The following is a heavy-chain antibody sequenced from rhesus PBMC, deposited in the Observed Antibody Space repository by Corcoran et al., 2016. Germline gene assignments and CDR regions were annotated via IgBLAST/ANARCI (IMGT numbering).Heavy chain of an antibody. CDR3: AREDTAGTVIGY. Sequence: QLQLQESGPGLVKPSETLSLTCAVSGGSISSNYWSWIRQPPGKGLEWIGRISGSGGITDYNPSLRSRVTISTDTSKNQFSLKLSPVTAADTAVYYCAREDTAGTVIGYRGQGVLVTVSS. V-gene: IGHV4-173*01. D-gene: IGHD5-30*01. CDR1: GGSISSNY. J-gene: IGHJ4*01. CDR2: ISGSGGIT.